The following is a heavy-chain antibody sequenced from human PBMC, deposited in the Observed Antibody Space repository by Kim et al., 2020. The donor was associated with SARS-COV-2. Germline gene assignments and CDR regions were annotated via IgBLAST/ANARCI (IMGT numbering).Heavy chain of an antibody. CDR3: SKDSPSYGSRSYYRYAPVRRFYYCMAA. CDR1: GFTFDDYA. CDR2: ISGDGGST. D-gene: IGHD3-10*01. J-gene: IGHJ6*02. V-gene: IGHV3-43*02. Sequence: GSLRLSCAASGFTFDDYAMHWVRQAPGKGLEWVSLISGDGGSTYYADSVKGRFTISIDNSKNSLYLQMNSLRTEDTALYYCSKDSPSYGSRSYYRYAPVRRFYYCMAALGQGTTLTVSS.